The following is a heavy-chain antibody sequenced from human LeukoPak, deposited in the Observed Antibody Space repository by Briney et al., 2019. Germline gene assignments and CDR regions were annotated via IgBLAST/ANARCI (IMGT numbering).Heavy chain of an antibody. D-gene: IGHD3-9*01. V-gene: IGHV4-39*02. CDR2: IYYSGNT. CDR3: ARDRGRYDILTGYRSGRLDY. J-gene: IGHJ4*02. CDR1: GVSISSSNSY. Sequence: PSETLSLTCTVSGVSISSSNSYWGWIRQPPGKGLEWIGSIYYSGNTYYNASLKSQVSISIDTSKNQFSLKLSSVTAAGTAVYYCARDRGRYDILTGYRSGRLDYWGQGTLVTVSS.